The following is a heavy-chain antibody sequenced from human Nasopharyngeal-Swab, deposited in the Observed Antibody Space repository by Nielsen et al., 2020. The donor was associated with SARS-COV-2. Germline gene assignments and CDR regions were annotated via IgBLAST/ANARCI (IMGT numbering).Heavy chain of an antibody. CDR3: ARGDDYVWGSFRNDALDM. CDR2: LNGGNSNT. V-gene: IGHV1-3*01. J-gene: IGHJ3*02. D-gene: IGHD3-16*02. Sequence: ASVNVSCNASGYSFTRYSLHWVRQAPGQRLEWMAWLNGGNSNTEYSQKFLGRVTITRDTPASTAYMDLDSLTSEDTAVYYCARGDDYVWGSFRNDALDMWGQGTMVTVS. CDR1: GYSFTRYS.